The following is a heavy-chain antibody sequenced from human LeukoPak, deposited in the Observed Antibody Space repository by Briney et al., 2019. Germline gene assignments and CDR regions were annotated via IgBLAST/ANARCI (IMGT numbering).Heavy chain of an antibody. V-gene: IGHV4-39*07. CDR1: GGSISSSSYY. CDR2: IYYSGST. J-gene: IGHJ3*02. Sequence: PSETLSLTCTVSGGSISSSSYYWGWIRQPPGKGLEWIVSIYYSGSTYYNPSLKSRVTISVDTSKNQFSLKLSSVTAADTAVYYCAREGEREDIVVVVAATFDIWGQGTMVTVSS. CDR3: AREGEREDIVVVVAATFDI. D-gene: IGHD2-15*01.